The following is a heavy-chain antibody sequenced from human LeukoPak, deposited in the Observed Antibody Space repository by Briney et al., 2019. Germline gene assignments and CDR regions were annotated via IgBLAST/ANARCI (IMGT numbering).Heavy chain of an antibody. D-gene: IGHD6-19*01. V-gene: IGHV3-15*01. J-gene: IGHJ4*02. CDR1: GFTFSKAW. CDR3: TTLRYSSGWFERRDFDY. CDR2: IKIKTDGGTT. Sequence: GGSLRLSCAASGFTFSKAWMRWVRQAPGKGLEWVGRIKIKTDGGTTDYAAPVKGRFTISRDDSKDTLYLQMDSLKTEDTAVYYCTTLRYSSGWFERRDFDYWGQGTLVTVSS.